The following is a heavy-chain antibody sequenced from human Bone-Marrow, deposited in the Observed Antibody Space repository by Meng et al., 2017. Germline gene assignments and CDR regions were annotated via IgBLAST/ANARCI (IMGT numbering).Heavy chain of an antibody. D-gene: IGHD6-25*01. V-gene: IGHV1-2*06. CDR1: GYNFPDYY. Sequence: QVDWVQSGAEVKKPGASVKVSCKPSGYNFPDYYIHWVRRAPGQGLEWMGRINPKGGDTHYAQKFQARVTMTGDTSISTAYMELSGLRSDDTAMYYCARDEDISAAGKLFGDYWGQGTLVTVSS. CDR3: ARDEDISAAGKLFGDY. CDR2: INPKGGDT. J-gene: IGHJ4*02.